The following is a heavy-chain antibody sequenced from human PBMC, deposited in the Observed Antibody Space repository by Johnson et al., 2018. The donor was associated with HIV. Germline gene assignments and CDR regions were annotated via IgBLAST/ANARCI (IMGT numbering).Heavy chain of an antibody. Sequence: QVLLVESGGGVVQPGRSLRLSCAASGFTFSSYGMHWVRQAPGKGLEWVSVISYDGGNKYYADSVKGRFTISRDNSKNTLYLQMNSLRAEDTAVYYCARGGRAHYGGNFGAFDIWGQGTMVTVSS. J-gene: IGHJ3*02. D-gene: IGHD4-23*01. CDR3: ARGGRAHYGGNFGAFDI. V-gene: IGHV3-30*03. CDR2: ISYDGGNK. CDR1: GFTFSSYG.